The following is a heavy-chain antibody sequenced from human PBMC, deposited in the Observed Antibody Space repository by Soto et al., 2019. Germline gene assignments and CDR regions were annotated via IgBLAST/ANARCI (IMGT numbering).Heavy chain of an antibody. CDR1: GYRFTSYG. Sequence: ASVKVSCKASGYRFTSYGIGWVRQAPGQGLEWMGWINAYNGNTNYAQNLQGRVTLTTDTSTSTAYMELRSLRSNDTAVYYCAKDGGKDGYFGNWFDPWGQGTLVTVSS. D-gene: IGHD5-18*01. V-gene: IGHV1-18*01. CDR2: INAYNGNT. J-gene: IGHJ5*02. CDR3: AKDGGKDGYFGNWFDP.